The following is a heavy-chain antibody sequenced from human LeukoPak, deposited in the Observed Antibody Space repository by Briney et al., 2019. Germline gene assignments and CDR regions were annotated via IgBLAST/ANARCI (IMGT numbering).Heavy chain of an antibody. CDR2: ISGSGGST. CDR1: GFTFSSYA. V-gene: IGHV3-23*01. Sequence: PGGSLRLSCAASGFTFSSYAMSWVRQAPGKGLEWVSAISGSGGSTYYADSVKGRFTISRDNSKNTLYLQVNSLRAEDTAVYYCAKVGYCSGGSCYLEYYFDYWGQGTLVTVSS. D-gene: IGHD2-15*01. CDR3: AKVGYCSGGSCYLEYYFDY. J-gene: IGHJ4*02.